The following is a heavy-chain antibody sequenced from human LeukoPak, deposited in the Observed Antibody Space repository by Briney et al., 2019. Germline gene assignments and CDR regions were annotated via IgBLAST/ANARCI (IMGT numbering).Heavy chain of an antibody. V-gene: IGHV3-74*03. CDR3: VRERIYYSELAYKERENFDP. D-gene: IGHD1-26*01. CDR1: GFTFSLYW. J-gene: IGHJ5*02. CDR2: LNEEGTTA. Sequence: QPGGSLILSCAGSGFTFSLYWMHWVRQGPGKGLMWVSRLNEEGTTAEYAYSVKGRFTMSRANTKGKVFLEMRSLTVEDTATYCCVRERIYYSELAYKERENFDPWGRGTLVTVSA.